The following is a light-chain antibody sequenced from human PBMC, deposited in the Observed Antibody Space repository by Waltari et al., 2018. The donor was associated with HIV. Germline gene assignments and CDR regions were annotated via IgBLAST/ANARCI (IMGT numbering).Light chain of an antibody. J-gene: IGLJ3*02. CDR1: TPNIGLNC. CDR3: AAWDDSLSGPV. Sequence: QSVLSQPPSASGTPLPRFTLPCSGGTPNIGLNCVNWYQQLPGTAPKLLIYRHNQRPSGVPDRFSGSKSGTSASLAISGLRSEDEADYYCAAWDDSLSGPVFGGGTKLTVL. V-gene: IGLV1-47*01. CDR2: RHN.